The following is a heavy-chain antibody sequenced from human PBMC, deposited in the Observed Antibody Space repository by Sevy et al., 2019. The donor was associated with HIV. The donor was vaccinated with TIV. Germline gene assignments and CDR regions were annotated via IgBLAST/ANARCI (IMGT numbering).Heavy chain of an antibody. CDR2: FDPEDGET. CDR3: ATPKYVGYDYESLDI. CDR1: GHTLTKLS. D-gene: IGHD5-12*01. V-gene: IGHV1-24*01. J-gene: IGHJ3*02. Sequence: VSVKVSCKVSGHTLTKLSMHWVRQAPGKGLEWMGGFDPEDGETIYAQKFQGRVTMTEDTSTDTAYMELSSLRSEDTAVYYCATPKYVGYDYESLDIWGQGTMVTVSS.